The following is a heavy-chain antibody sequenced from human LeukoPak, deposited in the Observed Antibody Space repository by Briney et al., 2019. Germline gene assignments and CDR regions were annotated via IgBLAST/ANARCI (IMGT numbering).Heavy chain of an antibody. J-gene: IGHJ4*02. CDR1: GFTVSSNY. CDR3: ARGGYRYYFDY. Sequence: GGSLRLSCAASGFTVSSNYMSWVRQAPGKGLEWVSVIYSGGSTCYADSVRGRFTISRDNSKNTLYLQMNSLRAEDTAVYYCARGGYRYYFDYWGQGTLVTVSS. V-gene: IGHV3-66*01. D-gene: IGHD5-12*01. CDR2: IYSGGST.